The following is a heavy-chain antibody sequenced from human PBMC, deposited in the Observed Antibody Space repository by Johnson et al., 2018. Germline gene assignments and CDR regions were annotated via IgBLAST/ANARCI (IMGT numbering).Heavy chain of an antibody. J-gene: IGHJ4*02. CDR1: GFTFSNYG. V-gene: IGHV3-30*03. D-gene: IGHD2-21*02. CDR3: ARDLRGVRLTASRLDY. Sequence: QVQLVESGGGVVQPGNSLRLSCAASGFTFSNYGLDWVRQAPGKGLEWVTGLSYDGRNQYYIDSVRGRFTISRDNSKNTLYLQLNNLRPEDTALYYCARDLRGVRLTASRLDYWGQGTLVTVSS. CDR2: LSYDGRNQ.